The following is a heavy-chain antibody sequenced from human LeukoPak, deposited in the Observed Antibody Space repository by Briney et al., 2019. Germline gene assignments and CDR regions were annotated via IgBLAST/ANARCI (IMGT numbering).Heavy chain of an antibody. CDR1: GGTFSSYA. D-gene: IGHD4-11*01. Sequence: SVKVSCKASGGTFSSYAISRVRQAPGQGLEWMGGIIPIFGTANYAQKFQGRVTITADESTSTAYMELSSLRSEDTAVYYCARSSAVTTKYNWFDPWGQGTLVTVSS. CDR3: ARSSAVTTKYNWFDP. CDR2: IIPIFGTA. V-gene: IGHV1-69*13. J-gene: IGHJ5*02.